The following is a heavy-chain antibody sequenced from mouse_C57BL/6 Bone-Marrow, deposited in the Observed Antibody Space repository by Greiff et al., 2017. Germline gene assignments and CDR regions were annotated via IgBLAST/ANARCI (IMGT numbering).Heavy chain of an antibody. CDR3: ASSYGNDPRAMDY. D-gene: IGHD2-2*01. V-gene: IGHV5-9*04. Sequence: EVKLVESGGGLVKPGGSLKLSCAASGFTFSSYTMSWVRQTPEKRLGWVATISGGGGSTYYPDSVKGRVTISGDNAKTTLYLQMSSLRSEDTAVYYCASSYGNDPRAMDYWGQGTSDTVCS. CDR2: ISGGGGST. J-gene: IGHJ4*01. CDR1: GFTFSSYT.